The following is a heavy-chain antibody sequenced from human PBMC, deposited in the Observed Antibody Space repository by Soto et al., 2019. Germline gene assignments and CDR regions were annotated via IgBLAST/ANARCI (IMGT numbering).Heavy chain of an antibody. V-gene: IGHV3-23*01. Sequence: VQLLESGGGLVQPGGSLRLSCAASGFTFSSYAMSWVRQAPGKGLEWVSAISGSGGSTYYADSVKGRFTISRDNSKNTLYLQMNSLRAEDTAVYYCAKAPVSLWFGELRAFDIWGQGTMVTVSS. CDR3: AKAPVSLWFGELRAFDI. J-gene: IGHJ3*02. CDR2: ISGSGGST. D-gene: IGHD3-10*01. CDR1: GFTFSSYA.